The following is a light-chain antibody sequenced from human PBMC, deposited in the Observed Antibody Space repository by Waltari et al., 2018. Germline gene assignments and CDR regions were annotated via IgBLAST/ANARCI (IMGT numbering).Light chain of an antibody. J-gene: IGKJ2*01. CDR3: MQGTQWPYT. Sequence: VVMTQSPLSLPVTLGQPASISCRSSQSLVHSDGNTYLSWFQQRPGQSPRRLTYKVSNRDSGVPDRFSGSWSGTDFTLKISRVEAEDVGVYYCMQGTQWPYTFGQGTKLEIK. V-gene: IGKV2-30*02. CDR1: QSLVHSDGNTY. CDR2: KVS.